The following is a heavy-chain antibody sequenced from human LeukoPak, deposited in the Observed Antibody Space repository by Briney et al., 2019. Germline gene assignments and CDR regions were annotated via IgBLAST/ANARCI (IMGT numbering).Heavy chain of an antibody. Sequence: GGSLRLSCAASGFTVSSNYMSWVRQAPGKGLEWVSVIYSGGSTYYADSVKGRFTISRDNSKNTLYLQMNSLRAEDTAVYYCAKDQWELPFAPLYYYYYGMDVWGQGTTVTVSS. CDR3: AKDQWELPFAPLYYYYYGMDV. CDR2: IYSGGST. D-gene: IGHD1-26*01. J-gene: IGHJ6*02. V-gene: IGHV3-66*01. CDR1: GFTVSSNY.